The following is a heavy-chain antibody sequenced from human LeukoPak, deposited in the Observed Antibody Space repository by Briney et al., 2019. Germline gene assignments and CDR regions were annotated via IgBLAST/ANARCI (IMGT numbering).Heavy chain of an antibody. CDR3: AKESGYCSGGSCYFYYGMDV. J-gene: IGHJ6*02. V-gene: IGHV3-23*01. CDR1: GFTFSSYA. D-gene: IGHD2-15*01. Sequence: GGSLRLSCAASGFTFSSYAMSWVRQAPGKGLEWVSAISGSGGSTYYAGSAKGRFTISRDNSKNTLYLQMNSLRAEDTAVYYCAKESGYCSGGSCYFYYGMDVWGQGTTVTVSS. CDR2: ISGSGGST.